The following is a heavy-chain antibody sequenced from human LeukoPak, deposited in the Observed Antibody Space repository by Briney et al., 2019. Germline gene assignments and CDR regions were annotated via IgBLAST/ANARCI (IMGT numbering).Heavy chain of an antibody. CDR1: GGTFSSYA. CDR3: ARDKDGYNWNFDY. J-gene: IGHJ4*02. CDR2: IIPIFGTA. D-gene: IGHD5-24*01. Sequence: GSSVKVSCKASGGTFSSYAISWVRQAPGQGLEWMGGIIPIFGTANYAQKFQGRVTITTDESTSTAYMELSSLRSEDTAVYYCARDKDGYNWNFDYWGQETLVTVSS. V-gene: IGHV1-69*05.